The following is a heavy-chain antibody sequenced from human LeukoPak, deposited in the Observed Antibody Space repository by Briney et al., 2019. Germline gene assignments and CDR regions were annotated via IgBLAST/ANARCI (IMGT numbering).Heavy chain of an antibody. CDR1: GGSMNTYY. V-gene: IGHV4-59*01. CDR3: ARVSLDFYDRSGYYYFDY. CDR2: IYYSGST. Sequence: PSETLSLTCTVTGGSMNTYYWSWIRQTPGKGLEWIGYIYYSGSTSYSPSLKSRVTMSVDTSKNQFSLNLRSVTAADTAVYYCARVSLDFYDRSGYYYFDYWGQGTLATVSS. J-gene: IGHJ4*02. D-gene: IGHD3-22*01.